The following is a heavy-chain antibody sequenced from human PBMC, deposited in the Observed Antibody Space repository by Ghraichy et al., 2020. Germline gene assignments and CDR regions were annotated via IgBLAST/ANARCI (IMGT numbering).Heavy chain of an antibody. D-gene: IGHD1-26*01. CDR3: ARVIVEAADCPLDY. Sequence: GGSLRLSCAASGFTFSSYPMAWVRQAPGKGLEWVASIKKDGYEEFYVDSLKGRFTISRDNAKNSLYLQMNSLRPEDTAIYYCARVIVEAADCPLDYWGQGTLVTVSS. V-gene: IGHV3-7*03. J-gene: IGHJ4*02. CDR2: IKKDGYEE. CDR1: GFTFSSYP.